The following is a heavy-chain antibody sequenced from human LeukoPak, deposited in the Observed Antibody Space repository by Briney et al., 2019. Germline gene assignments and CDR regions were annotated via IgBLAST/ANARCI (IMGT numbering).Heavy chain of an antibody. CDR1: GGSFSGYY. Sequence: PSETLSLTCAVYGGSFSGYYWSWIRQPPGKGLEWIGEINHSGSTNYNPSLKSRVTISVDTSKNQFSLKLSSVTAADTAVYYCARQRRITMIVVVTNPRDAFDIWGQGTMVTVSS. CDR3: ARQRRITMIVVVTNPRDAFDI. V-gene: IGHV4-34*01. CDR2: INHSGST. D-gene: IGHD3-22*01. J-gene: IGHJ3*02.